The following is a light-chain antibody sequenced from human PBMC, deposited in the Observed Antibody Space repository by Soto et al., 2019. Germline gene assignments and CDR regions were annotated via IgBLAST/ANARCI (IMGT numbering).Light chain of an antibody. Sequence: EIVLTQTPGTLSLSPGERATLSCRASQSVTSSHLAWYQQKPGQAPRLLIYGASTRATGIPDRFSGSGSDTDFSLTIRRLDPEDFAMYYCLLYFSTDRYTFGPGTKVQIK. CDR3: LLYFSTDRYT. CDR2: GAS. J-gene: IGKJ2*01. CDR1: QSVTSSH. V-gene: IGKV3-20*01.